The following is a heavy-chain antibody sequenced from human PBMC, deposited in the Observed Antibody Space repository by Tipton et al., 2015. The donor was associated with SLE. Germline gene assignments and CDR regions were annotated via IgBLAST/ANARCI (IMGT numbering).Heavy chain of an antibody. V-gene: IGHV4-31*03. CDR3: ARAPYDSWSDYQATFDY. Sequence: TLSLTCTVSGVSISRGGFYWSWIRQHPGKGLEWIGYIYLSGSTYYNPSLKSRVTMSVDPSKNQFSLKLTSVTAADTAVYYCARAPYDSWSDYQATFDYWSQGTLVTVSS. CDR1: GVSISRGGFY. J-gene: IGHJ4*02. CDR2: IYLSGST. D-gene: IGHD3-3*01.